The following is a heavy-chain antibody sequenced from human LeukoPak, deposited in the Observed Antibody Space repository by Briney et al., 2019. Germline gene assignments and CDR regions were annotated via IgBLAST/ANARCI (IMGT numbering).Heavy chain of an antibody. CDR1: GFTFSSYS. V-gene: IGHV3-21*01. CDR2: ISSSSSYI. J-gene: IGHJ5*02. CDR3: ARVRSDPGYSSGWYGVDP. Sequence: GGSLRLSCAASGFTFSSYSMNWVRQAPGKGLEWVSSISSSSSYIYYADSVKGRSTISRDNAKNSLYLQMNSLRAEDTAVYYCARVRSDPGYSSGWYGVDPWGQGTLVTVSS. D-gene: IGHD6-19*01.